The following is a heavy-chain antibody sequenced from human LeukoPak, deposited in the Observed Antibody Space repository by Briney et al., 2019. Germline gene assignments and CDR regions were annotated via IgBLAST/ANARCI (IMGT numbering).Heavy chain of an antibody. J-gene: IGHJ1*01. Sequence: SQTLSLTCAISGDSVSSNSAAWIWLTPCPWRGLVWLGRRFYRSKWYNEYAVYVKSRMTINADTSRNQFSLQVNSVTPEDTAVYYCARDPIAVVFLWGQGTLVTVSS. D-gene: IGHD6-19*01. V-gene: IGHV6-1*01. CDR3: ARDPIAVVFL. CDR1: GDSVSSNSAA. CDR2: RFYRSKWYN.